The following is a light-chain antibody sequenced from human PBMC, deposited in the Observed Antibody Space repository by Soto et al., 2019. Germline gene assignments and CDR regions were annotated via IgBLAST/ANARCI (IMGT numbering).Light chain of an antibody. CDR3: QSYDVTLDAWV. J-gene: IGLJ3*02. CDR2: GNW. Sequence: SVLTQPPSVSGAPGQTVTISCTGSRSNIGADYDVHWYQQVPGAAPKLLIYGNWNRPSGVPDRFSGSKSVASASLAITGLQAEDEADYYCQSYDVTLDAWVFGGGTKLTVL. V-gene: IGLV1-40*01. CDR1: RSNIGADYD.